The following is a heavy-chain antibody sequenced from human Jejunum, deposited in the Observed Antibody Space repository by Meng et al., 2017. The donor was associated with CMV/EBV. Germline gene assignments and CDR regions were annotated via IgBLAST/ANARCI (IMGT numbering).Heavy chain of an antibody. CDR3: ATGVADFEY. D-gene: IGHD6-19*01. CDR1: GHTFFKSA. Sequence: HVHLLQSGDAVNKSGDLMKVSCRASGHTFFKSAITWVRQAPGQGLEWMGWISAYNGNTNYAQTLQGRVTMTTDTSTSTAYMELRSLRSDDTVVYYCATGVADFEYWGQGTLVTVSS. J-gene: IGHJ4*02. CDR2: ISAYNGNT. V-gene: IGHV1-18*01.